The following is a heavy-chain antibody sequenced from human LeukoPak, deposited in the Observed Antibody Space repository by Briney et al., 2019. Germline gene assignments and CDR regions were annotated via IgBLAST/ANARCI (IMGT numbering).Heavy chain of an antibody. CDR2: ISWNSGSI. D-gene: IGHD5-24*01. CDR3: VKTDGYNFGRSDFDY. V-gene: IGHV3-9*01. J-gene: IGHJ4*02. CDR1: GFTFDDYA. Sequence: GGSLRLSCAASGFTFDDYAMHWVRQAPGKGLEWVSGISWNSGSIGYADSVKGRFTISRDNAKNSLYLQMNSLRAEDTALYYCVKTDGYNFGRSDFDYWGQGTLVTVSS.